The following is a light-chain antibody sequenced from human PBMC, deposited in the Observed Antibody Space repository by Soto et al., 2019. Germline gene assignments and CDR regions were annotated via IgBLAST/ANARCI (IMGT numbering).Light chain of an antibody. Sequence: EIVMTQSPATLSASPGERATLSCRASQSVSSNLAGYQQKPGQAPRLLIYGASTRATGITARFSGSGSGTEFTLTISSLQSEDFAVYYGQQYNNWPPTWTFGQGTKVVIK. J-gene: IGKJ1*01. CDR1: QSVSSN. CDR2: GAS. CDR3: QQYNNWPPTWT. V-gene: IGKV3-15*01.